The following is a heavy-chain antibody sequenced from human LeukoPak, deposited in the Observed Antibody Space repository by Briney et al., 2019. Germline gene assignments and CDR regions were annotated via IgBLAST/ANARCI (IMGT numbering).Heavy chain of an antibody. CDR3: AREPYYGSGSYYPYYMDV. V-gene: IGHV1-2*02. D-gene: IGHD3-10*01. CDR1: GYTFTGYY. CDR2: INPNSGGT. Sequence: ASVKVSCKASGYTFTGYYMHWVRQAPGQGLQWMGWINPNSGGTNYAQKFQGRVTMTRDTSISTAYMDLSRLRSDDTAVYYCAREPYYGSGSYYPYYMDVRGKGTTVTVSS. J-gene: IGHJ6*03.